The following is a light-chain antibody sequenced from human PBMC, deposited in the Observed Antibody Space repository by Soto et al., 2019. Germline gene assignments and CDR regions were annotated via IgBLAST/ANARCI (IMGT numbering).Light chain of an antibody. CDR2: SNI. J-gene: IGLJ3*02. CDR1: NSNSGSNY. CDR3: AAWDNSLNGRV. Sequence: QPVLTQPPSASGTPGQRVTISCSGSNSNSGSNYVYWYQQFPGTAPKLLIYSNIQRPSGVPARFSGSKSGTTAYLAISGLRSEYEADYYCAAWDNSLNGRVFGGGTQRTVL. V-gene: IGLV1-47*02.